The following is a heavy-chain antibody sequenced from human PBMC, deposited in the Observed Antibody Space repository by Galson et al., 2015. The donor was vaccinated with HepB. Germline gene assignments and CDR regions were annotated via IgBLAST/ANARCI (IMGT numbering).Heavy chain of an antibody. J-gene: IGHJ5*02. CDR3: ARLGWELRWFDP. D-gene: IGHD1-26*01. Sequence: SETLSLTCTVSGGSISSSSYYWGWIRQPPGKGLEWIGSIYYSGSTYYNPSLKSRVTISVDTSKNQFSPKLSSVTAADTAVYYCARLGWELRWFDPWGQGTLVTVSS. V-gene: IGHV4-39*01. CDR1: GGSISSSSYY. CDR2: IYYSGST.